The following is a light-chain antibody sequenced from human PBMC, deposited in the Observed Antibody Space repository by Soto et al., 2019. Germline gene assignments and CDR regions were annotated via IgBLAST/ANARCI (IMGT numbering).Light chain of an antibody. J-gene: IGLJ2*01. CDR2: GNS. V-gene: IGLV1-40*01. Sequence: QPVLAQPPSASGTPGQRVTISCSGSSSNIGSNTVNWYQQVPGTAPKLLIYGNSNRPSGVPDRFSGSKSGTSASLAITGLQAEDEADYYCQSYDSSLSGVVFGGGTKLTVL. CDR3: QSYDSSLSGVV. CDR1: SSNIGSNT.